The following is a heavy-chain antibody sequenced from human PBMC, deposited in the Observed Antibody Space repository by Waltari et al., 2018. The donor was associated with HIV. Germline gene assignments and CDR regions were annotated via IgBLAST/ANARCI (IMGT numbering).Heavy chain of an antibody. CDR2: IYYSGST. D-gene: IGHD2-15*01. J-gene: IGHJ5*02. CDR1: GGSISSSSYY. CDR3: ARHEYCSGGSCYPKGLNWFDP. V-gene: IGHV4-39*01. Sequence: QLQLQESGPGLVKPSETLSLTCTVSGGSISSSSYYWGWIRQPPGKGLEWIGSIYYSGSTYYNPYLKSRVTISVDTSKNQFSLKLSSVTAADTAVYYCARHEYCSGGSCYPKGLNWFDPWGQGTLVTVSS.